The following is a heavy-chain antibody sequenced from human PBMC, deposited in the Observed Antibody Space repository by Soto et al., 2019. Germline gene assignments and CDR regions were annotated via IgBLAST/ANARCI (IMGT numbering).Heavy chain of an antibody. CDR3: AGSEGYYYDSSGYYVY. Sequence: PSETLSLTCTVSGGSVSSRSYYWSWNQQPPGKGLEWIGYIYYSGSTNYNPSLKSRVTISVDTSKNQFSLKLSSVTAADTAVYYCAGSEGYYYDSSGYYVYWGQGTLVTVSS. D-gene: IGHD3-22*01. V-gene: IGHV4-61*01. J-gene: IGHJ4*02. CDR1: GGSVSSRSYY. CDR2: IYYSGST.